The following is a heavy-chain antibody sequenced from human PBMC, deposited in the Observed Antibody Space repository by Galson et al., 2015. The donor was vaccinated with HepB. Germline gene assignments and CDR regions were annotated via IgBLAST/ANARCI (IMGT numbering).Heavy chain of an antibody. Sequence: SLRLSCAASGFTFSSYAMHWVRQALGKGLEWVAVISYDGSNKYYADSVKGRFTISRDNSKNTLYLQMNSLRAEDTAVYYCARGHDILTGYYMEDYYGMDVWGQGTTVTVSS. CDR2: ISYDGSNK. D-gene: IGHD3-9*01. CDR1: GFTFSSYA. V-gene: IGHV3-30*04. J-gene: IGHJ6*02. CDR3: ARGHDILTGYYMEDYYGMDV.